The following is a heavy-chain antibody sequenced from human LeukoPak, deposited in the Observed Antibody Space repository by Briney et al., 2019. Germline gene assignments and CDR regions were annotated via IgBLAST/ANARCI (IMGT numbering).Heavy chain of an antibody. V-gene: IGHV1-69*05. CDR1: GGTFSSYA. CDR3: ARGVKGYCSSTSCYSGAFDI. Sequence: ASVKVSCKASGGTFSSYAISWVRQAPGQGLEWMGGIIPIFGTANYAQKFQGRVTITTDESTSTAYMELSSLRSEDTAVYYCARGVKGYCSSTSCYSGAFDIWGQGTMATVSS. CDR2: IIPIFGTA. D-gene: IGHD2-2*01. J-gene: IGHJ3*02.